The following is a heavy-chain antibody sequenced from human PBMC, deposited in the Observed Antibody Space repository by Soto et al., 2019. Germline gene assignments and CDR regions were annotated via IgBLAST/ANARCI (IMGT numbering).Heavy chain of an antibody. J-gene: IGHJ4*02. V-gene: IGHV4-59*01. CDR1: GDAISNYY. CDR2: VHDSGST. D-gene: IGHD1-20*01. Sequence: SETLSLTCSVSGDAISNYYWSWIRQTPGKGLEWIGCVHDSGSTDYNPSLKGRVTMPLHTSKSQFSLNLSSVPAADSATYYCARGTRALITSFFAYWGQGIPVTVAS. CDR3: ARGTRALITSFFAY.